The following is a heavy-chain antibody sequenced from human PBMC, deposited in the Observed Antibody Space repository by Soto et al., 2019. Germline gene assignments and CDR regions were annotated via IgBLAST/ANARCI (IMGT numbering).Heavy chain of an antibody. CDR2: IYYSGST. J-gene: IGHJ5*02. Sequence: SETLSLTCTVSGGSISSGDYYWSWIRQPPGNGLEWFGHIYYSGSTAYNPSLNSRFTISVDTSKNQFSVKLSSVTAADTAVYYCARVSDPYYNYAVDAWGQGNLVTVSS. D-gene: IGHD2-2*01. CDR1: GGSISSGDYY. V-gene: IGHV4-30-4*01. CDR3: ARVSDPYYNYAVDA.